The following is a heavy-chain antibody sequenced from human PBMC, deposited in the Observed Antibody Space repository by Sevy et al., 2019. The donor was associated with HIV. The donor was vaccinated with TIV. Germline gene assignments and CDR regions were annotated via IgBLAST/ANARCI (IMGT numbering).Heavy chain of an antibody. CDR2: ISGSGGST. D-gene: IGHD3-22*01. J-gene: IGHJ4*02. V-gene: IGHV3-23*01. CDR1: GVTISNYA. CDR3: AKDSYFDNTLFDY. Sequence: GESLKISCATSGVTISNYAMNWVRQAPGKGLEWVSGISGSGGSTYYADSVKGRFTISRDNSKNTLYLQMNSLRAEDTAVYYCAKDSYFDNTLFDYWGQGTLVTVSS.